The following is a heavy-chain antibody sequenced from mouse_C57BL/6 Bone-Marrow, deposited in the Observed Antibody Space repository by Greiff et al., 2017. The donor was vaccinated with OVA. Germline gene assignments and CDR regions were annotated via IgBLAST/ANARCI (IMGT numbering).Heavy chain of an antibody. CDR1: GYTFTRYW. CDR2: INPSSGYT. V-gene: IGHV1-7*01. Sequence: QVQLQQSGAELAKPGASVKLSCKASGYTFTRYWLHWVKQRPGQGLEWIGYINPSSGYTKYNQKFKDKATLTADKSSSTAYMQLSSQTYADSAVYYCARCYYAMDYWGQGTSVTVSS. J-gene: IGHJ4*01. CDR3: ARCYYAMDY.